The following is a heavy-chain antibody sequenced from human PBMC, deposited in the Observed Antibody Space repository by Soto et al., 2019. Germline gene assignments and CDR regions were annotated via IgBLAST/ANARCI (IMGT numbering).Heavy chain of an antibody. V-gene: IGHV3-21*01. Sequence: EVQLVESGGGLVKPGGSLRLSCAASGFTFSSYSMNWVRQAPGKGLEWVSSISSSSSYIYYADSVKGRFTISRDNAKNSLYLKMNRLRAEDTAVYYCAREVGYSYGYYVYWGQGTLVTVSS. CDR1: GFTFSSYS. CDR3: AREVGYSYGYYVY. CDR2: ISSSSSYI. D-gene: IGHD5-18*01. J-gene: IGHJ4*02.